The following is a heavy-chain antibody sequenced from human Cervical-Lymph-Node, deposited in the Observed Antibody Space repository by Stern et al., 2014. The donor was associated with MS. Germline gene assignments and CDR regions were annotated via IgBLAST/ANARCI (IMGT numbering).Heavy chain of an antibody. CDR2: IWYDGSNK. CDR3: ARDLFYYSSPDY. V-gene: IGHV3-33*01. Sequence: QLVQSGGGVVQPGRSLRLTCAASGFTFSSYGMHWVRQAPGKGLEWVAVIWYDGSNKYYADSVKGRFTISRDNSKSTLYLQMNSLRAEDTAVYYCARDLFYYSSPDYWGQGTLVTVSS. D-gene: IGHD6-13*01. CDR1: GFTFSSYG. J-gene: IGHJ4*02.